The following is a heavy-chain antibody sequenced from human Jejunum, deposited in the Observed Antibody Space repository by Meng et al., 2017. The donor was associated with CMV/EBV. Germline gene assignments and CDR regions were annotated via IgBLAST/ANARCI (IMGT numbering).Heavy chain of an antibody. CDR3: ASGFCGSAGCFREFDH. D-gene: IGHD2-2*03. Sequence: FTRYPMSWVRPAPGKGLEWVSSISVYSGQVHYADSVKGRFTISRDNAKNSLYLQMDSLRAEDTAVYFCASGFCGSAGCFREFDHWGQGAVVTVSS. CDR1: FTRYP. V-gene: IGHV3-21*01. J-gene: IGHJ4*02. CDR2: ISVYSGQV.